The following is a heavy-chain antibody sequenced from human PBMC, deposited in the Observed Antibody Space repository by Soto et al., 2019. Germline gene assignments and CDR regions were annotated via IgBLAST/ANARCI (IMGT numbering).Heavy chain of an antibody. V-gene: IGHV4-59*08. CDR2: IYYSGST. CDR3: ARRYGGTFDY. Sequence: SETLSLTCTVSGGSISSYYWSWIRQPPGKGLELIGYIYYSGSTNYNPSLKSRVTISVDTSKNQFSLKLSSVTAADTAVYYCARRYGGTFDYWGQGTLVTVSS. D-gene: IGHD2-15*01. CDR1: GGSISSYY. J-gene: IGHJ4*02.